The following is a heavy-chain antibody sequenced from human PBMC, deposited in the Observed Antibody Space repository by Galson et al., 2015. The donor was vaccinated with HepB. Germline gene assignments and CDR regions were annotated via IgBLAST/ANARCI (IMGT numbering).Heavy chain of an antibody. CDR2: IYWDDDK. CDR3: AHSRMEDIVVVPAAIGWFDP. J-gene: IGHJ5*02. CDR1: GFSLCTSGVG. V-gene: IGHV2-5*02. D-gene: IGHD2-2*01. Sequence: PALVTPPQTLTLTCTFSGFSLCTSGVGVGWIRQPPGKALEWLALIYWDDDKRYSPSLKSRLTITKDTSKNQVVLTMTNMDPVDTATYYCAHSRMEDIVVVPAAIGWFDPWGQGTLVTVSS.